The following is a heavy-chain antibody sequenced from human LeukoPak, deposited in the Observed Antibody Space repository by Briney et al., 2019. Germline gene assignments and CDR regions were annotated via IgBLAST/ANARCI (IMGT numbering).Heavy chain of an antibody. J-gene: IGHJ3*01. CDR2: TSGDGGTT. CDR3: ARGDTRLGGAFDV. V-gene: IGHV3-64*01. CDR1: GFNLRSFA. D-gene: IGHD3-16*01. Sequence: GGSLRLSCAASGFNLRSFAIHWVRQAPGKGLGYVSATSGDGGTTFCASSLQGRCTISRDNSNQMVYLQLGGLKIEDMGLYYCARGDTRLGGAFDVWGQGTMVTVS.